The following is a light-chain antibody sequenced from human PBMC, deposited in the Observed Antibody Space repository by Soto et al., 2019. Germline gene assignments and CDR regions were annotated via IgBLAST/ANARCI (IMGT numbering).Light chain of an antibody. CDR3: PSFSSLTPYV. CDR2: DVS. Sequence: QAALTRPASVSGSPGQSITISCTGTSSDVGAYNYVSWFQQHPGKAPKLMIFDVSSRPSGVSDRFSGSKSGNTASLTISGLQVEDFADYSSPSFSSLTPYVFGPGT. J-gene: IGLJ1*01. CDR1: SSDVGAYNY. V-gene: IGLV2-14*03.